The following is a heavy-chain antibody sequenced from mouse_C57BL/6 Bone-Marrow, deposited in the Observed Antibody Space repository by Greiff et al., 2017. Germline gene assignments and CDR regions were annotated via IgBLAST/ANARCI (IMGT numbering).Heavy chain of an antibody. J-gene: IGHJ3*01. V-gene: IGHV1-82*01. CDR1: GYAFSNSW. D-gene: IGHD2-2*01. CDR2: IYPGDGDT. Sequence: QVQLQQSGPELVKPGASVKISCKASGYAFSNSWMNWVKQRHGKGLEWIGRIYPGDGDTNYSGKFKGKATLTADKSSSTAYMQLSSLTSEDSAVYFCARGGYDAWFAYWGQGTLVTVSA. CDR3: ARGGYDAWFAY.